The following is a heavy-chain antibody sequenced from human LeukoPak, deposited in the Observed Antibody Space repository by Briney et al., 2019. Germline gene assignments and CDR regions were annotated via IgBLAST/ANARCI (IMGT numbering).Heavy chain of an antibody. J-gene: IGHJ4*02. CDR2: INHSGST. CDR1: GGSFSGYY. D-gene: IGHD3-22*01. V-gene: IGHV4-34*01. CDR3: AREDYYDSSGYVY. Sequence: SETLSLTCAVYGGSFSGYYWSWIRQPPGKGLEWIGEINHSGSTNYNPSLKSRVTISVDTSKNQFSLKLSSVTAADTAVYYCAREDYYDSSGYVYWGQGTLVTVSP.